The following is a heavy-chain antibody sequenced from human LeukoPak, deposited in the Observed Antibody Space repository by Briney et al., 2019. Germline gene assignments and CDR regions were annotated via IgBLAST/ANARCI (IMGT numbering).Heavy chain of an antibody. D-gene: IGHD5-12*01. CDR1: GGSISSNNYF. CDR2: IYDSGST. V-gene: IGHV4-39*07. Sequence: SETLSLTCTVSGGSISSNNYFWGWIRQPPGKGLEWIGSIYDSGSTYYNPSLKSRVTISVDTSKNQFSLKLSSVTAADTAVYYCARGGSGYDPFDYWGQGTLVTVSS. CDR3: ARGGSGYDPFDY. J-gene: IGHJ4*02.